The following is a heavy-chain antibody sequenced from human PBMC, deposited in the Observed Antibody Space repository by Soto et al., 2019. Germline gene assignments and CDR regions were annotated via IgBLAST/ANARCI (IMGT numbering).Heavy chain of an antibody. J-gene: IGHJ6*03. CDR2: IDHSGST. CDR1: GGSFSGYY. CDR3: ARGSGCLRGSTSCNSYYYYMDV. V-gene: IGHV4-34*01. Sequence: SETLSLTCAVYGGSFSGYYWSWVRQPPGKGLEWIGEIDHSGSTNYNPSLKSRVTISVDTSKNQFSLKLSSVTAADTAVYYCARGSGCLRGSTSCNSYYYYMDVWGKGTTVTVSS. D-gene: IGHD2-2*01.